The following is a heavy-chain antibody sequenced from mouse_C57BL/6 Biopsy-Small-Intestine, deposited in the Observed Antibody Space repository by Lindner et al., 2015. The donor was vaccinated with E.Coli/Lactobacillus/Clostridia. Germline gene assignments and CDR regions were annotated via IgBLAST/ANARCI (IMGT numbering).Heavy chain of an antibody. CDR1: GYTFTSYD. CDR3: VRGCIGHCTNFDY. V-gene: IGHV1-84*02. J-gene: IGHJ4*01. CDR2: MNPGSGNT. D-gene: IGHD1-1*01. Sequence: SVKVSCKAFGYTFTSYDINWVRQATGQGLEWMAWMNPGSGNTGYAQNFQGRLTVTRNTSTDTAYMELRGLTSEDTAVYYCVRGCIGHCTNFDYWGQGTLVTVSS.